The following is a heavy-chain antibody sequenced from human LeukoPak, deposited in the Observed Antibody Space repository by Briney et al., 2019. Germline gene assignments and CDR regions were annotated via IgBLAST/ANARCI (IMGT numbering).Heavy chain of an antibody. CDR1: GGSFSGYY. CDR2: INHSGST. D-gene: IGHD3-16*01. CDR3: ARGKPLLRLFDP. V-gene: IGHV4-34*01. Sequence: SETLSLTCAVYGGSFSGYYWSWIRQPPGKGLEWIGEINHSGSTNYNPSLKSRVTISVDTSKNQFSLKLSSVTAADTAVYYCARGKPLLRLFDPWGQETLVTVSS. J-gene: IGHJ5*02.